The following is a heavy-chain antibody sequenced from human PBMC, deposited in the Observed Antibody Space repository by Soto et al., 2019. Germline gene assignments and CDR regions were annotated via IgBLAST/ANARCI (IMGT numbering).Heavy chain of an antibody. J-gene: IGHJ6*02. D-gene: IGHD3-16*02. CDR1: GYTFTRYG. Sequence: ASVKVSCKASGYTFTRYGISWVRQAPGQGLEWMGWMNPNSGNTGYAQKFQGRVTMTRNTSISTAYMELSSLRSEDTAVYYCAADRGIMLTFGGVIATPIGMDVWGQGTTVTVSS. CDR2: MNPNSGNT. CDR3: AADRGIMLTFGGVIATPIGMDV. V-gene: IGHV1-8*01.